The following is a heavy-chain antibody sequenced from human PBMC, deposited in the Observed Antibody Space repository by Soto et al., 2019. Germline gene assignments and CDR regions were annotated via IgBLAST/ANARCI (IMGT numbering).Heavy chain of an antibody. CDR2: ISGSGGST. J-gene: IGHJ6*02. Sequence: GGSLRLSCAASGFTFSSYAMSWVRQAPGKGLEWVSAISGSGGSTYYADSVKGRFTISRDNSKNTLYLQMNSLRAEDTAVYYCAKAMGPFVVTTYYYYYGMDVWGQGTTVTVSS. D-gene: IGHD2-21*02. CDR3: AKAMGPFVVTTYYYYYGMDV. V-gene: IGHV3-23*01. CDR1: GFTFSSYA.